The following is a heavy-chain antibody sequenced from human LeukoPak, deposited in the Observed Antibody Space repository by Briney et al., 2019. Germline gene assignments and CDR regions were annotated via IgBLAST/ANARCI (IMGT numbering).Heavy chain of an antibody. Sequence: GRSLRLSCAASGFTFSSYGMHWVRQAPGKGLEWVAVISYDGSNKYYADSVKGRFTISRDNSKNTLYLQMNSLRAEDTAVYYCARSSSGYRVALWYFDLWGRGTLVTVSS. D-gene: IGHD5-12*01. CDR2: ISYDGSNK. J-gene: IGHJ2*01. CDR1: GFTFSSYG. CDR3: ARSSSGYRVALWYFDL. V-gene: IGHV3-30*03.